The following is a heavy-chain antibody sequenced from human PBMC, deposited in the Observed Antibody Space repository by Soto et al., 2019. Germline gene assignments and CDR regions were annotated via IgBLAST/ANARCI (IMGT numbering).Heavy chain of an antibody. J-gene: IGHJ4*02. V-gene: IGHV3-15*01. CDR2: IKSKTDGGTT. D-gene: IGHD2-2*01. CDR3: TYIVVKPSLFDY. CDR1: GFTFSNAW. Sequence: GGSLRLSCAASGFTFSNAWMSWVRQAPGKGLEWVGRIKSKTDGGTTDYAAPVKGRFTISRDDSKNTLYLQMNSLKTEDTAVYYCTYIVVKPSLFDYWGQGTLVTVSS.